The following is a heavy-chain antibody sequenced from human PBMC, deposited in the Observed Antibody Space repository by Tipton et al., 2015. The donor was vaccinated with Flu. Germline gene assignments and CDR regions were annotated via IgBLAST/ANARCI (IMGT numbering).Heavy chain of an antibody. CDR1: GFSVSGNY. Sequence: QLVQSGGGLIQPGGSLRLSCAASGFSVSGNYMSWVRQAPGKGLEWVSVIDGSGGNTYYTDSVKGRFTISRDNSKNTLYLQMNSLRVEDTAVYYCAKDGIMGRGLIVCALWGQGTLVTVSA. V-gene: IGHV3-53*01. CDR2: IDGSGGNT. CDR3: AKDGIMGRGLIVCAL. D-gene: IGHD3-10*01. J-gene: IGHJ4*02.